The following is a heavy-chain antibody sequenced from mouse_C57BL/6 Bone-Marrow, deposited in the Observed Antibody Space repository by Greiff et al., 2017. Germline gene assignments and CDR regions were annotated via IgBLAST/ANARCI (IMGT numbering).Heavy chain of an antibody. J-gene: IGHJ2*01. CDR2: INPYNGDT. V-gene: IGHV1-20*01. CDR3: ASSYYGYEDFGY. D-gene: IGHD2-9*01. Sequence: DVKLLESGPELVKPGDSVKISCKASGYSFTGYFMNWVMQSHGKSLEWIGRINPYNGDTFYNQKFKGKATLTVDKSSSTAHMELRSLTSEDSAVYYCASSYYGYEDFGYWGQGTTLTVSS. CDR1: GYSFTGYF.